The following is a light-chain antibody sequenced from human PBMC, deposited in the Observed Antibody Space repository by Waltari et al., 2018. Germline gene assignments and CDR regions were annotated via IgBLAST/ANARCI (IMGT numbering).Light chain of an antibody. Sequence: QSALTQPASVSGSPGQSITISCTGTSSDVGSYNLVSWYQQHPGKAPKIMIYEVSKWPSGVSNRVSGSKAGNTASLTISWLQAEDEADYYCCSYAGSSTSVVFGGGTKLTVL. CDR3: CSYAGSSTSVV. V-gene: IGLV2-23*02. J-gene: IGLJ2*01. CDR2: EVS. CDR1: SSDVGSYNL.